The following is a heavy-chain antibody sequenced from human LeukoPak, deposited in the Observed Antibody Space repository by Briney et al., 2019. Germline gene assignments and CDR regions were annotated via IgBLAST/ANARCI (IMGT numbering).Heavy chain of an antibody. D-gene: IGHD6-13*01. CDR1: GGSISSYY. CDR2: IYYSGST. V-gene: IGHV4-59*08. J-gene: IGHJ4*02. CDR3: ARGGALYSSLDY. Sequence: PSETLSLTCTVSGGSISSYYWSWIRQPPGKGLEWIGYIYYSGSTNYNPSLKSRVTISVDTSKNQFSLKLSSVTAADTAVYYCARGGALYSSLDYWGQGTLVTVSS.